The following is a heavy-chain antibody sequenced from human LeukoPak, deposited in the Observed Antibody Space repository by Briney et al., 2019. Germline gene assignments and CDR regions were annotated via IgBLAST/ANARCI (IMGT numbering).Heavy chain of an antibody. V-gene: IGHV1-69*13. CDR3: AKVSIAARSPYHYGMDV. CDR1: GGTFSSYA. D-gene: IGHD6-6*01. CDR2: IIPIFGTA. Sequence: ASVKVSCKASGGTFSSYAISWVRQAPGQGLEWMGGIIPIFGTANYAQKFQGRVTIIADESTSTAYMELSSLRSEDTAVYYCAKVSIAARSPYHYGMDVWGQGTTVTVSS. J-gene: IGHJ6*02.